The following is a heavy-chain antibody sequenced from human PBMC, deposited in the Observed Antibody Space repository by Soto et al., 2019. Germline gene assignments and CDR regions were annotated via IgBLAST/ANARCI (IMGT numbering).Heavy chain of an antibody. Sequence: GGSLRLSCAASGFTFSSYAMSWVRQAPGKGLEWVSAISGSGGSTYYADSVKGRFTISRDNSKNTLYLQMNSLRAEDTAVYYCAAQARITMVRGVIILDPWGQGTLVTV. CDR2: ISGSGGST. CDR3: AAQARITMVRGVIILDP. D-gene: IGHD3-10*01. V-gene: IGHV3-23*01. J-gene: IGHJ5*02. CDR1: GFTFSSYA.